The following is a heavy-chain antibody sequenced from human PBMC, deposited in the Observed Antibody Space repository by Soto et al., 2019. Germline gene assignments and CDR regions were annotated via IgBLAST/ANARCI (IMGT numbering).Heavy chain of an antibody. V-gene: IGHV1-8*01. D-gene: IGHD2-8*01. Sequence: QVQLVQSGAEVKKPGASVKVSCKASGYSFTRYEINWVRQATGHGLEWLGWMNPDRGNTGYGEKFQGRLTMARNTAISTVYMEPSRVNYEDTAVYYCVEWWDLGGHWGQGSLVTVSS. CDR1: GYSFTRYE. CDR2: MNPDRGNT. J-gene: IGHJ4*02. CDR3: VEWWDLGGH.